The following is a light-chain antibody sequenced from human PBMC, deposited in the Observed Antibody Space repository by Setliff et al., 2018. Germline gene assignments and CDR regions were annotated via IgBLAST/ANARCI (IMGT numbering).Light chain of an antibody. Sequence: QSALTQPPSASGSPGQSVTISCTGTGGLVGGYNYVSWYQQHPGKAPRLIIYEVTKRPSGVPDRFSGSKSGNTASLTVSGLQAEDEADYYCSSYEGSNNYVFGTGTKV. CDR3: SSYEGSNNYV. CDR1: GGLVGGYNY. J-gene: IGLJ1*01. V-gene: IGLV2-8*01. CDR2: EVT.